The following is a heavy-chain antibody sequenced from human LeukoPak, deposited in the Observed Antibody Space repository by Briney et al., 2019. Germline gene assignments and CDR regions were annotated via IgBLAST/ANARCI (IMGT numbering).Heavy chain of an antibody. J-gene: IGHJ4*02. CDR1: GLTVNSNY. Sequence: GGSLRLSCAASGLTVNSNYMNWVCQAPGKGLQWVSVIYSGGTTYYADSVKGRFTISRANSKNTPYLQMNSLRAEDTAVYYCARALLVRNGYNYSPNYFDYSGQGTLVTVSS. CDR2: IYSGGTT. V-gene: IGHV3-53*01. CDR3: ARALLVRNGYNYSPNYFDY. D-gene: IGHD5-24*01.